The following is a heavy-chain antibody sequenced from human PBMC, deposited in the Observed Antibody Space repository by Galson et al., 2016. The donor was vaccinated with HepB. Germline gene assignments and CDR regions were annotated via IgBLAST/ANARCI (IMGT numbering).Heavy chain of an antibody. CDR3: ARVSYFDSSGYFYDVFDS. D-gene: IGHD3-22*01. CDR2: IYHSGRT. CDR1: GGSIKSHY. V-gene: IGHV4-59*11. J-gene: IGHJ3*01. Sequence: SETLSLTCTVSGGSIKSHYWSWIRQPPGKGLEWIGYIYHSGRTNSNPSLKSRVTISIDTSKHQFSLKLNSVTAADTAAYYCARVSYFDSSGYFYDVFDSWGQGTMVTVSS.